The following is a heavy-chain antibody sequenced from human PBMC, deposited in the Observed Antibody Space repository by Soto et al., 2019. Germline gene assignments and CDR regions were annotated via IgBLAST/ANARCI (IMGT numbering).Heavy chain of an antibody. J-gene: IGHJ3*02. Sequence: QVQLVQSGAEVKKPGASVKVSCKASGYTFTGYYMHWVRQAPGQGLEWMGWINPNSGDTNYAQKFQGRVTMTRDTSISTAYMELSRLRSDDTAVYYCARGIDYYDSSGYTGHAFDIWGQGTMVTVSS. CDR1: GYTFTGYY. V-gene: IGHV1-2*02. CDR3: ARGIDYYDSSGYTGHAFDI. D-gene: IGHD3-22*01. CDR2: INPNSGDT.